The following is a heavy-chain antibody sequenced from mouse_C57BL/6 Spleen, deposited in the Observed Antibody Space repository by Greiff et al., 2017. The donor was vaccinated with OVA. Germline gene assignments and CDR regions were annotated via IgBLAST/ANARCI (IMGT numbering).Heavy chain of an antibody. Sequence: VQLQQSGPELVKPGASVKISCKASGYTFTDYYMNWVKQSHGKSLEWIGDINPNNGGTSYNQKFKGKATLTVDKSSSTAYMELRSLTSEDSAVYYCARYWDYYFDYWGQGTTLTVSS. CDR3: ARYWDYYFDY. CDR1: GYTFTDYY. V-gene: IGHV1-26*01. D-gene: IGHD4-1*01. CDR2: INPNNGGT. J-gene: IGHJ2*01.